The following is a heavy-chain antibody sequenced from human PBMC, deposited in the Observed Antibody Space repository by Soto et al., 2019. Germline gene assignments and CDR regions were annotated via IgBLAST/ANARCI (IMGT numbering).Heavy chain of an antibody. CDR2: IGTAGDP. Sequence: GSLRLSCVATGFILSGYDMHWVRQATGEGLEWVSAIGTAGDPYYSVSVKGRFTISRGNAENSVYLQMNSLRAGDTAVYYCVRAGYDSSGYYFYAMDVWGPGTTVTVPS. CDR1: GFILSGYD. CDR3: VRAGYDSSGYYFYAMDV. J-gene: IGHJ6*02. V-gene: IGHV3-13*05. D-gene: IGHD3-22*01.